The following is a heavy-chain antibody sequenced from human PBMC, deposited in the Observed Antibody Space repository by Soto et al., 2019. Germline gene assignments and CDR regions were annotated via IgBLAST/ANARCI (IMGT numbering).Heavy chain of an antibody. CDR1: GGTFSIYT. CDR2: VLPFLDIT. V-gene: IGHV1-69*02. D-gene: IGHD6-13*01. Sequence: QVQLVQSGSEVKKPGSSVRVSCKTSGGTFSIYTIGWVRQAPGQGLEWMGRVLPFLDITSYSQRFQGRVTITADRSTTTAYMELSSLRSEDTAVYYCARDRDNSNWPNFDSWGQGTLVTVSS. J-gene: IGHJ4*02. CDR3: ARDRDNSNWPNFDS.